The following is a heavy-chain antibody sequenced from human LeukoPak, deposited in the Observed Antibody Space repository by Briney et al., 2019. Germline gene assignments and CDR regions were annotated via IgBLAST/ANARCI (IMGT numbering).Heavy chain of an antibody. V-gene: IGHV3-23*01. J-gene: IGHJ4*02. CDR1: GFTFSSYA. CDR2: ISGGAGGA. D-gene: IGHD3-10*01. Sequence: GGSLRLSCAASGFTFSSYAMNWVRQAPGKGLEWVSSISGGAGGAAYADSVKGRFTMSRDNSKNTLYLQMNSLSAEDTAVYYCAKDGGYGSGSYYPDYWGQGTLVTVSS. CDR3: AKDGGYGSGSYYPDY.